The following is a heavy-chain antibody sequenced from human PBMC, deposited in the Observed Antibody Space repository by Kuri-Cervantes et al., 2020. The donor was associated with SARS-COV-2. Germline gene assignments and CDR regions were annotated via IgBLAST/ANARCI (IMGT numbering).Heavy chain of an antibody. CDR1: GGSFSGYY. Sequence: GSLRLSCAVYGGSFSGYYWSWIRQPPGKGLEWIGEINHSGSTNYNPSLKSRITISVDTSKNQFSLKLSSVTAADTAVYYCARGRSPGYWGQGTLVTVSS. V-gene: IGHV4-34*01. CDR3: ARGRSPGY. CDR2: INHSGST. J-gene: IGHJ4*02.